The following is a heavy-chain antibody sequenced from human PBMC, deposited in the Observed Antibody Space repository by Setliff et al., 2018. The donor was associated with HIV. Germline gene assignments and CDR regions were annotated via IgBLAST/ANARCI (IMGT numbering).Heavy chain of an antibody. J-gene: IGHJ3*02. CDR3: ARLPFITIFGVLNGDDGFDI. CDR2: INPKSGGT. Sequence: ASVKVSCKASGYTFTGYYMHWVRQAPGQGPEWLGRINPKSGGTRYAQKFQGRVSMTRDTAISTAYMELIRLRSDDSAVYYCARLPFITIFGVLNGDDGFDIWGQGTMVTVSS. CDR1: GYTFTGYY. D-gene: IGHD3-3*01. V-gene: IGHV1-2*06.